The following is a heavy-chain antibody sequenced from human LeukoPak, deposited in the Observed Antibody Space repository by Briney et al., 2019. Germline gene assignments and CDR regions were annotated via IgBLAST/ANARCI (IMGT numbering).Heavy chain of an antibody. CDR2: ISSSSSYI. D-gene: IGHD6-19*01. Sequence: PGGSLRLSCAASGFTFSSYSMNWVRQAPGKGLEWVSSISSSSSYIYYADSLKGRFTISRDNAKNSLYLQMNSLRAEDTAVYYCAREWGSGNAFDIWGQGTMVTVSS. V-gene: IGHV3-21*01. CDR1: GFTFSSYS. CDR3: AREWGSGNAFDI. J-gene: IGHJ3*02.